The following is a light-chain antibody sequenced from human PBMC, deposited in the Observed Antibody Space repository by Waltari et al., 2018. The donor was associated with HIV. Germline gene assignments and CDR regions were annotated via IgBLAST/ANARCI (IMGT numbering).Light chain of an antibody. V-gene: IGLV1-40*01. CDR1: NSNIGAHYG. Sequence: QSVLTQPPSVSGAPGQRVTLSCTGSNSNIGAHYGVNWYQEVPGAAPRLLIYADHNRPSGVPDRFSGSTSATSASLAITGLQAEDEADYYCQSYDSTLSSVLFGGGTKVTVL. CDR2: ADH. CDR3: QSYDSTLSSVL. J-gene: IGLJ2*01.